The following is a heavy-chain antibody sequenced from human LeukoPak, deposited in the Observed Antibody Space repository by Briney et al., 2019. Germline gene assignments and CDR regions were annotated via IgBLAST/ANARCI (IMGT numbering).Heavy chain of an antibody. CDR3: AKDRQKAGAGTGYFQH. V-gene: IGHV3-23*01. D-gene: IGHD6-19*01. CDR1: GFTFSSYA. CDR2: ISGSGGST. Sequence: GWSLRLSCAASGFTFSSYAMSWVRQAPGKGLEWVSAISGSGGSTYYADSVKGRFTISRDNSKNTLYLQMNSLRAEDTAVYYCAKDRQKAGAGTGYFQHWGQGTLVTVSS. J-gene: IGHJ1*01.